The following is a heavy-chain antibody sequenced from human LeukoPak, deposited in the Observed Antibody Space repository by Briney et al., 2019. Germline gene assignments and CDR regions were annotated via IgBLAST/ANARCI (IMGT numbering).Heavy chain of an antibody. CDR1: GFTFSSYG. V-gene: IGHV3-33*01. CDR3: ARDYSSSWYSEDYFDY. CDR2: IWYDGSNK. D-gene: IGHD6-13*01. Sequence: PGRSLRLSCAASGFTFSSYGMHWVRQAPGKGLEWVAVIWYDGSNKYYADSVKGRFTISRDNSKNTLYLQMNSLRAEDTAVYYCARDYSSSWYSEDYFDYWGQGTLVTVSS. J-gene: IGHJ4*02.